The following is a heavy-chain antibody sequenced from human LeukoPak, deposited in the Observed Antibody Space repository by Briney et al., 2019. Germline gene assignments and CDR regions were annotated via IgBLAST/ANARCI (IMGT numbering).Heavy chain of an antibody. CDR1: GGSISSYY. Sequence: PSETLSLTCTVSGGSISSYYWSWVRQPPGKGLEWIGYIYYSGSTNYNPSLKSRVTISVDTSKNQFSLKLSSVTAAGTAVYYCARGLGGSYSYGYGRWGQGTLVTVSS. CDR2: IYYSGST. J-gene: IGHJ4*02. D-gene: IGHD5-18*01. V-gene: IGHV4-59*01. CDR3: ARGLGGSYSYGYGR.